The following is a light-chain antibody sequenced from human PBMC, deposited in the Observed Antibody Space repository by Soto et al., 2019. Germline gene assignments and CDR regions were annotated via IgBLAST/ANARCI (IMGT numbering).Light chain of an antibody. V-gene: IGKV4-1*01. CDR2: WAS. J-gene: IGKJ1*01. CDR3: QQYYSPWT. Sequence: DIVMTQSPDSLAVSLGERATINCKSSQSVLYSSNNKNYLAWYQQKPGQPPKLLIYWASTRESGVPDRFSGSGSLTDFTLTISSLQAEDVAVYYCQQYYSPWTFGQGTKVELK. CDR1: QSVLYSSNNKNY.